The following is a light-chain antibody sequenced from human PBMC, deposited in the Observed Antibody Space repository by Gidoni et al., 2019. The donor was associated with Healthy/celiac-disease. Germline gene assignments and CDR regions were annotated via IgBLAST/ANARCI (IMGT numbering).Light chain of an antibody. CDR3: QRYYCTPPLT. CDR1: QGVSFRSNNTNY. Sequence: DIVMTRSPDSLAVPLGERATINCKPSQGVSFRSNNTNYLSWYQQNPGQPPQLLMYWASTRESGVPDRFSGSGAATDFTPTTSSLQAEDVAAYYCQRYYCTPPLTFGGGTKVEIK. V-gene: IGKV4-1*01. J-gene: IGKJ4*01. CDR2: WAS.